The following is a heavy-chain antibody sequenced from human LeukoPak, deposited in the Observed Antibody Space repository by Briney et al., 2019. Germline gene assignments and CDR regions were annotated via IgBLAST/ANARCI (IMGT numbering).Heavy chain of an antibody. CDR3: AKWAYSSGPGYFDY. V-gene: IGHV3-23*01. D-gene: IGHD5-18*01. Sequence: HTGGSLRLSCAASGFTFSSSAMSWVRQAPGKGLEWVSAISNNGGYTYYADSVQGRFTISRDTSKNTLYLQLNSLRAEDTAAYYCAKWAYSSGPGYFDYWGLGTLVTVST. CDR2: ISNNGGYT. CDR1: GFTFSSSA. J-gene: IGHJ4*02.